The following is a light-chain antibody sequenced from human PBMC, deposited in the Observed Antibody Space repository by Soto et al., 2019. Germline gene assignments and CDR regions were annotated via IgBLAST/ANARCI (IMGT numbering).Light chain of an antibody. J-gene: IGKJ2*01. Sequence: EIVMTQSPATLSVSPGERATLSCRASQSVSSNLAWYQQKPGQAPRLLIYGASTRATGIPARFSGSRSGTEFTITINSLQSSDVSVYYCQQYNNWSPYTFGQGTKLEIK. CDR3: QQYNNWSPYT. CDR2: GAS. CDR1: QSVSSN. V-gene: IGKV3-15*01.